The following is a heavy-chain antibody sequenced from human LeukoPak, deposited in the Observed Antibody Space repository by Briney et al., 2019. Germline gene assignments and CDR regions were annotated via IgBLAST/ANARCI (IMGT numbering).Heavy chain of an antibody. CDR3: ARVPLGGAALDY. V-gene: IGHV4-39*07. CDR2: IYYSGST. Sequence: KPSETLSLTCTVSGGSISSSSHYWGWIRQPPGKGLEWIGSIYYSGSTYYNPSLKSRVTISVDTSKNQFSLKLSSVTAADTAVYYCARVPLGGAALDYWGQGTLVTVSS. D-gene: IGHD3-10*01. CDR1: GGSISSSSHY. J-gene: IGHJ4*02.